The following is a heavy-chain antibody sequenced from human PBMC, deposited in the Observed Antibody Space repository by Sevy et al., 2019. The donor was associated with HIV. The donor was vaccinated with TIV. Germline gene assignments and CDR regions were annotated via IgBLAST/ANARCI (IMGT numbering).Heavy chain of an antibody. V-gene: IGHV3-30-3*01. Sequence: GGSLRLSCAASGFTFSSYAMHWVRQAPGKGLEWVAVISYDGSNKYYADSVKGRFTISRDNSKNTLYLQMNSLRAEDTAMYYCARHRGEQQLVWYYFDYWGQGTLVTVSS. CDR1: GFTFSSYA. J-gene: IGHJ4*02. D-gene: IGHD6-13*01. CDR2: ISYDGSNK. CDR3: ARHRGEQQLVWYYFDY.